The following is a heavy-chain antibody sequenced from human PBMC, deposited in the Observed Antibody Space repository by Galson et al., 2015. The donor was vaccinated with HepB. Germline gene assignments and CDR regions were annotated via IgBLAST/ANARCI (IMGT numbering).Heavy chain of an antibody. CDR2: IKQDGSEK. V-gene: IGHV3-7*01. Sequence: SLRLSCAASGFTFSSYWMSWVRQAPGKGLEWVANIKQDGSEKYYVDSVKGRFTISRDNAKNSLYLQMNSLRAEDTAVYYCARDGVVVTMSHDYWGQGTLVTVSS. J-gene: IGHJ4*02. CDR3: ARDGVVVTMSHDY. D-gene: IGHD2-21*02. CDR1: GFTFSSYW.